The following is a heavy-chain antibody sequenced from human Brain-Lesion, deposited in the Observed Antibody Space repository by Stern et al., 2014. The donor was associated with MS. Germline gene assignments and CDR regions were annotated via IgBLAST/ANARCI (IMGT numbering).Heavy chain of an antibody. CDR2: IYYRGST. CDR3: AKLWLGELPESPFDY. Sequence: QLQLQESGPGLVKPSETLSLTCTVSGGSISSSSYYWGWIRQPPGKGLEWIGSIYYRGSTYYHPSLKSRVTLYMDTSKTPFSLRRTPVTAADTAVYFCAKLWLGELPESPFDYWGQGTLVTVSS. J-gene: IGHJ4*02. CDR1: GGSISSSSYY. D-gene: IGHD3-10*01. V-gene: IGHV4-39*01.